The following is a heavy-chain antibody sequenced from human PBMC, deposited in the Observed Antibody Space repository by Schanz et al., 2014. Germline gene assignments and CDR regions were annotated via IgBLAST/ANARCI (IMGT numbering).Heavy chain of an antibody. Sequence: VQLVESGGGLAQPGGSLRLSCAASGFTLSNYAMSWVRQAPGKGLEWVSALSEGGGGTHYADSVRGRFTISSDSSKNTLNLQMSSLRADDTAVYYCAKAADWPVTRFDPWGQGTLVTVSS. D-gene: IGHD3-9*01. CDR2: LSEGGGGT. J-gene: IGHJ5*02. V-gene: IGHV3-23*04. CDR1: GFTLSNYA. CDR3: AKAADWPVTRFDP.